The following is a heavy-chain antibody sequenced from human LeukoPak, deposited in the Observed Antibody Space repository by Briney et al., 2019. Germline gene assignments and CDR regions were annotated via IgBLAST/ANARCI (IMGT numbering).Heavy chain of an antibody. D-gene: IGHD3-10*01. J-gene: IGHJ4*02. CDR3: ARRAGEYSHPYDY. CDR2: IYSGGNT. V-gene: IGHV3-53*01. Sequence: GGSLRLSCTVSGFTVSRNSWSWVCQAPGKGLEWVSFIYSGGNTHYSDSVKGRFTISRDNSKNTLYLQMNSLRAEDTAIYYCARRAGEYSHPYDYWGQGTLVTVSS. CDR1: GFTVSRNS.